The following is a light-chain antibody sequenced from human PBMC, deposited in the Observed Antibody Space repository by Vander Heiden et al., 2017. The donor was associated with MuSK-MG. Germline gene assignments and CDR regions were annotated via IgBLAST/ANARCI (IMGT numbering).Light chain of an antibody. CDR3: QSCDTSQVG. CDR2: EDN. Sequence: NFMLTQPHSVSESPGKTVTISCTRSSGSIASNYVQWYQQRPGSSPTTVSYEDNQRPSGVPDRFSGSIDSSSNSASLTISGLKTEDEADYYCQSCDTSQVGFGGGTKLTVL. V-gene: IGLV6-57*01. CDR1: SGSIASNY. J-gene: IGLJ2*01.